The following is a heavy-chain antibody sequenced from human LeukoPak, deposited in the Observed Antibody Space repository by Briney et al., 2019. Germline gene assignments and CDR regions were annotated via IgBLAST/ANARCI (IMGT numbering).Heavy chain of an antibody. CDR3: ARDLSIGFVVVPAARYNWFDP. CDR2: INPNSGGT. Sequence: ASVKVSCKASGYTFTGYYMHWVRQAPGQGLEWMGWINPNSGGTNYAQKFHGRVTMTRATSISTAYMELSRLRSDDTAVYYCARDLSIGFVVVPAARYNWFDPWGQGTLVTVSS. CDR1: GYTFTGYY. V-gene: IGHV1-2*02. J-gene: IGHJ5*02. D-gene: IGHD2-2*01.